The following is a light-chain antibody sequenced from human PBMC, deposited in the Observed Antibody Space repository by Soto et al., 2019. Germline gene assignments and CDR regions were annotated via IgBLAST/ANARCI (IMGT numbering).Light chain of an antibody. Sequence: QTVVTQESSLTVSPGGTVTVTCASSTGAVTPNNFASWFQQKSGQAPRALIFNTRDKLSWAPARFSGSVLGNKAALTVSGVQPEDEADYYCLLYHAGSWVFGGGTKVTVL. J-gene: IGLJ3*02. CDR2: NTR. CDR1: TGAVTPNNF. V-gene: IGLV7-43*01. CDR3: LLYHAGSWV.